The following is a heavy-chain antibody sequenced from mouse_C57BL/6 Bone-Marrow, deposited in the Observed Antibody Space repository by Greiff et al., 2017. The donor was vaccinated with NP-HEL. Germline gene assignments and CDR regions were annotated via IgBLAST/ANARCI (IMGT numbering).Heavy chain of an antibody. CDR3: ARGDYGSSRFGYAMVY. Sequence: VHLVESGAELVKPGASVKISCKASGYAFSSYWMNWVKERPGKGLEWIGQIYPGDGDTKYNGKFKGKATLTADKSSSTAYMQVSSLTSEDSAVDFCARGDYGSSRFGYAMVYWGQGTSVTVSS. CDR1: GYAFSSYW. CDR2: IYPGDGDT. D-gene: IGHD1-1*01. V-gene: IGHV1-80*01. J-gene: IGHJ4*01.